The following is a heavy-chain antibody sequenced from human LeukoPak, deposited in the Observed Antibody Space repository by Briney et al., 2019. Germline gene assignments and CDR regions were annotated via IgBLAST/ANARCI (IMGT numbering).Heavy chain of an antibody. V-gene: IGHV1-18*01. CDR3: VREVAGGGWYYFDY. D-gene: IGHD6-19*01. CDR2: ISAYNGNT. CDR1: GYTFTSYG. J-gene: IGHJ4*02. Sequence: ASVKVSCMASGYTFTSYGISWVRQAPGQGLEWMGWISAYNGNTNYAQKLQGRVTMTTDTSTSTAYMELRSLRSDDTAVYYCVREVAGGGWYYFDYWGQGTLVTVSS.